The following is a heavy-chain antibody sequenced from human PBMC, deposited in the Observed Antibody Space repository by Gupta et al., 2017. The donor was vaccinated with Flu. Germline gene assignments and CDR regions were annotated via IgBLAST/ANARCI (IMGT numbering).Heavy chain of an antibody. CDR1: GITLGKYA. CDR3: ARDDEDGDHEDMDY. D-gene: IGHD2-15*01. CDR2: IRPRTYGETT. Sequence: EGQLVESGGGLVQPGRSLRLSCSASGITLGKYAMSWVRQAPGKGLEWVGFIRPRTYGETTEYAASVRGRFTISRDDSKSIAYLQMNDLKIEDTAVYYCARDDEDGDHEDMDYWGQGTLVTVS. J-gene: IGHJ4*02. V-gene: IGHV3-49*04.